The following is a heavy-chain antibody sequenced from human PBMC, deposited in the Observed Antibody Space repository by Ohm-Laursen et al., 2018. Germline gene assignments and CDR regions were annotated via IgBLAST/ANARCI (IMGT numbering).Heavy chain of an antibody. CDR1: GGSFSGYY. V-gene: IGHV4-34*01. CDR3: ARPAGQYSSGWYGHNWFDP. Sequence: TLSLTCAVYGGSFSGYYWSWIRQPPGKGLEWIGEINHSGSTNYNPSLKSRVTISVDTFKNQFSLKLRSVTAADTAVYYCARPAGQYSSGWYGHNWFDPWGQGTLVTVSS. J-gene: IGHJ5*02. CDR2: INHSGST. D-gene: IGHD6-19*01.